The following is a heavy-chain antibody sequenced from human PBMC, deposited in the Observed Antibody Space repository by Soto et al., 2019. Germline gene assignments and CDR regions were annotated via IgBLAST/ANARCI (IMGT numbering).Heavy chain of an antibody. V-gene: IGHV1-18*01. D-gene: IGHD3-3*01. J-gene: IGHJ5*02. CDR2: ISAYNGNT. Sequence: ASVKVSCKASGYTLTSYGIIWVRQAPGQGLEWMGWISAYNGNTNYAQKLQGRVTMTTDTSTSTAYMELRSMSSADTAVYSCARDPSRITIFGDRMAWFDHWGQGTLVTVSS. CDR1: GYTLTSYG. CDR3: ARDPSRITIFGDRMAWFDH.